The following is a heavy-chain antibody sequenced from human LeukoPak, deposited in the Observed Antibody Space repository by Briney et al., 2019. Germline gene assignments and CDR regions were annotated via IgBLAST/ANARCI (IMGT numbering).Heavy chain of an antibody. V-gene: IGHV3-74*01. Sequence: GGSLRLSCAASGNYWMHWVRQAPGKGLVWVSHINSDGSWTSYADSVKGRFTISKDNAKNTVYLQMNNLRAEDTAVYYCAKAPYDFWSGYPSTCFDYWGQGTLVTVSS. CDR3: AKAPYDFWSGYPSTCFDY. CDR1: GNYW. D-gene: IGHD3-3*01. CDR2: INSDGSWT. J-gene: IGHJ4*02.